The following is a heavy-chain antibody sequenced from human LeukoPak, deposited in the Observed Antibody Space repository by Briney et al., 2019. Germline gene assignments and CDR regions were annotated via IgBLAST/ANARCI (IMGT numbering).Heavy chain of an antibody. V-gene: IGHV4-59*01. CDR1: GGSISSYH. CDR2: IYSSGST. Sequence: SETLSLTCTVSGGSISSYHWSWIRQRPGKRLQWIGFIYSSGSTNYNPSLKSRVTISLDKSKNQFSLRVSSVTSADTAVYYCARGNSGYDYAFDIWGQGTMVTVSS. D-gene: IGHD5-12*01. CDR3: ARGNSGYDYAFDI. J-gene: IGHJ3*02.